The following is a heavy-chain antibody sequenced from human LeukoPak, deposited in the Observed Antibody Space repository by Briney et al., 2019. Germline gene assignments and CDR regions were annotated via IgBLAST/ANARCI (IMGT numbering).Heavy chain of an antibody. D-gene: IGHD6-19*01. CDR2: INHSGST. CDR1: GGSFSGYY. J-gene: IGHJ5*02. Sequence: PSETLSHTCAVYGGSFSGYYWSWIRQPPGKGLEWIGEINHSGSTNYNPSLKSRVTISVDTSKNQFSLKLSSVTAADTAVYYCARGQWLASNWFDPWGQGTLVTVSS. CDR3: ARGQWLASNWFDP. V-gene: IGHV4-34*01.